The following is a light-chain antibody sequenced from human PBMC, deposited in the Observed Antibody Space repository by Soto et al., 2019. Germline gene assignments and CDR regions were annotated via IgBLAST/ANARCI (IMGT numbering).Light chain of an antibody. V-gene: IGLV2-8*01. CDR1: KNDIGVYDF. J-gene: IGLJ1*01. CDR3: KSYGGSNTYV. Sequence: QSALTQPPSASGSPGQSVTISCTGTKNDIGVYDFVSWYQHHPGKAPRLIIYEVVQRPSGVPDRFSGSKSGNTASLTVSGLPAADEADYFCKSYGGSNTYVFGSGTKGTVL. CDR2: EVV.